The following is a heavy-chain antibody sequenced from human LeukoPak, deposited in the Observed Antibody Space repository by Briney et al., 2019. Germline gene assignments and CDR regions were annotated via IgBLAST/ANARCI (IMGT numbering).Heavy chain of an antibody. V-gene: IGHV4-30-2*01. CDR1: GGSISSSGYY. CDR2: IYHSGST. Sequence: SETLSLTCTVSGGSISSSGYYWGWIRQPPGKGLEWIGYIYHSGSTFYNPSLKSRVTISVDRSKNQFSLKLSSVTAADTAVYYCARGESTPYNWFDPWGQGTLVTVSS. CDR3: ARGESTPYNWFDP. D-gene: IGHD2-2*01. J-gene: IGHJ5*02.